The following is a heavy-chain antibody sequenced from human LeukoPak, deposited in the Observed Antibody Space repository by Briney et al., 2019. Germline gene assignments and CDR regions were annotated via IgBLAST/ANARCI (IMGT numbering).Heavy chain of an antibody. CDR1: GYTFTGFY. V-gene: IGHV1-2*02. Sequence: GASVKVSCKTSGYTFTGFYIHWVRQAPGQGLEWMGWINPNTDATNFAQKFQGRVTTTTDTSVSTAYMDLRRLRFDDTAVYYCAREGDYNGSGRGDSWGQGTLVTVSS. CDR3: AREGDYNGSGRGDS. D-gene: IGHD3-10*01. J-gene: IGHJ4*02. CDR2: INPNTDAT.